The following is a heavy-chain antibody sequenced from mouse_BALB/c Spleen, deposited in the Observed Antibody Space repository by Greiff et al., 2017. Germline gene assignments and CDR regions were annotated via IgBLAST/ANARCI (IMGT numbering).Heavy chain of an antibody. CDR3: ARGGTMIAPWFAY. J-gene: IGHJ3*01. V-gene: IGHV1-7*01. Sequence: QVHVKQSGAELAKPGASVKMSCKASGYTFTSYWMHWVKQRPGQGLEWIGYINPSTGYTEYNQKFKDKATLTADKSSSTAYMQLSSLTSEDSAVYYCARGGTMIAPWFAYWGQGTLVTVSA. D-gene: IGHD2-4*01. CDR1: GYTFTSYW. CDR2: INPSTGYT.